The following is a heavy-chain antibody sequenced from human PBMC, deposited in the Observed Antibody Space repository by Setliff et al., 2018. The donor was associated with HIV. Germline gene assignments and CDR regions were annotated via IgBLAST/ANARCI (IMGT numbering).Heavy chain of an antibody. CDR3: AKKTAAYTSGSWLHY. CDR1: GFTFSSYA. D-gene: IGHD3-10*01. Sequence: GGSLRLSCAASGFTFSSYAMHWVRQAPGKGLEWVAFIRYDGSNKYYADSVKGRFTISRDNAKNSLYLQMNSLRAEDTAVYYCAKKTAAYTSGSWLHYWGQGTLVTVSS. V-gene: IGHV3-30*02. J-gene: IGHJ4*02. CDR2: IRYDGSNK.